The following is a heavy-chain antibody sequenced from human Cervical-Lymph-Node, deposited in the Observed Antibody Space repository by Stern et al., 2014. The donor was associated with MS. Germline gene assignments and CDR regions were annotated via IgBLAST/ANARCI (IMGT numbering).Heavy chain of an antibody. CDR2: IWYDGSNR. CDR3: AREGGNTAEYFQH. V-gene: IGHV3-33*01. Sequence: MQLEESGGGVVQPGRSLRLSCAASGFTFSSSGMHWVRQAPGKGLEWLAIIWYDGSNRYYADSVKGRFTISRDNSKNTLYLQMNSLRADDTAVYYCAREGGNTAEYFQHWGQGTLVTVSS. CDR1: GFTFSSSG. J-gene: IGHJ1*01. D-gene: IGHD4-23*01.